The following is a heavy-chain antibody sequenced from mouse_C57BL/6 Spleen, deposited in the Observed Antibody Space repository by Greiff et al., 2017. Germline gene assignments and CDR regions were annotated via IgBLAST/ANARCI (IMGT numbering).Heavy chain of an antibody. Sequence: VQLQQPGAELVKPGASVKLSCKASGYTFTSYWMQWVKQRPGQGLEWIGEIDPSDSYTNYNPKFKGKATLTVDTSSSTAYMQLSSLTSEDSAVYYYARRKLSDLDYWGKGTTLTVSS. CDR2: IDPSDSYT. J-gene: IGHJ2*01. V-gene: IGHV1-50*01. CDR1: GYTFTSYW. CDR3: ARRKLSDLDY.